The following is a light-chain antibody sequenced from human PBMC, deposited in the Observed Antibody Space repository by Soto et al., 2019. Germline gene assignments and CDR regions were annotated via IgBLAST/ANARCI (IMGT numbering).Light chain of an antibody. CDR2: RNN. CDR3: AAWDDSLSGYV. CDR1: SSNIGSNY. V-gene: IGLV1-47*01. Sequence: QSVLTQAPSASGTPGQRVTISCSGSSSNIGSNYVYWYQQFPGTAPKLLIYRNNQRPSGVPDRFSGSKSGTSAALAISGLRSEDEDDYYCAAWDDSLSGYVFGSGTKLTVL. J-gene: IGLJ1*01.